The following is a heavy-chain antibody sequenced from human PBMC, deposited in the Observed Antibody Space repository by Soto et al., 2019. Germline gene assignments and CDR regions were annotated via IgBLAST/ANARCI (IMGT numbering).Heavy chain of an antibody. CDR1: DFIFGTFA. Sequence: HLLESGGGSAQPGGSLRLSCVGSDFIFGTFAMSWVRQAPGKGLEWVSGINGDGETTYYADSVKGRFTISRDNSKNTLYLQMDSLTADDTALYFCAKAWTLTVVTNLGFDSWGQGTLVTVSS. CDR3: AKAWTLTVVTNLGFDS. D-gene: IGHD2-21*02. CDR2: INGDGETT. J-gene: IGHJ4*02. V-gene: IGHV3-23*01.